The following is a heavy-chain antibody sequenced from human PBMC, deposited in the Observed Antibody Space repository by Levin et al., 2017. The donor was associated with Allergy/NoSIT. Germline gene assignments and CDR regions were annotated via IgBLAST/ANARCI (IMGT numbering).Heavy chain of an antibody. D-gene: IGHD6-13*01. CDR1: GGSFNLYY. J-gene: IGHJ6*03. CDR2: INQSGST. CDR3: ARGRYSSTWCYTDV. V-gene: IGHV4-34*01. Sequence: SETLSLTCAVYGGSFNLYYWTWIRQPPGKGLEWIGEINQSGSTNYNPSLMSRVTISLDASKNHFSLKLSSVTAADTAAYYCARGRYSSTWCYTDVWGGGTTVTVSS.